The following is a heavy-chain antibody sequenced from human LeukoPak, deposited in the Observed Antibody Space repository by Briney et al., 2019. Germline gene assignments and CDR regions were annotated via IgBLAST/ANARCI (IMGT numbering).Heavy chain of an antibody. V-gene: IGHV4-59*01. CDR1: GGSISGYY. CDR2: IYYSGNT. Sequence: SETLSLTCTVSGGSISGYYWSWIRQPPGKGLEWIGYIYYSGNTDYNPSLKSQVTILVDTSKNQFSLRLSSVTAADTAVYYCAREVNYYDSSGFDYWGQGTLVTVSS. J-gene: IGHJ4*02. CDR3: AREVNYYDSSGFDY. D-gene: IGHD3-22*01.